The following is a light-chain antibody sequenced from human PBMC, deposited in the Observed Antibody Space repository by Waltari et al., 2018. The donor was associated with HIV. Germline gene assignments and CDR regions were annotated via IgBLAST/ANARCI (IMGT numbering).Light chain of an antibody. CDR1: QNICHS. Sequence: DIQVTQSPSSLSASIGGRGTITCRASQNICHSLNWYQHEPGKPPKLLIYAASTLQSGVPSRFSASGSGTDFTLTIDNLEPEDLATYYCQQSSDLPSTFGPGTKVDLK. J-gene: IGKJ3*01. CDR2: AAS. V-gene: IGKV1-39*01. CDR3: QQSSDLPST.